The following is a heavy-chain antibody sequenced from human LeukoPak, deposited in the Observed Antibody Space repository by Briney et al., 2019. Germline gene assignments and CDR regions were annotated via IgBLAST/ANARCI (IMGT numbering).Heavy chain of an antibody. D-gene: IGHD3-10*01. Sequence: SETLSLTCTVSGGSISSYYWSWIRQPPGKGLGWIGYIYYSGSTNYNPSLKSRVTISVDTSKNQFSLKLSSVTAADTAVYYCAREAMVRGVIGPDYYYYMDVWGKGTTVTISS. CDR1: GGSISSYY. CDR3: AREAMVRGVIGPDYYYYMDV. J-gene: IGHJ6*03. V-gene: IGHV4-59*01. CDR2: IYYSGST.